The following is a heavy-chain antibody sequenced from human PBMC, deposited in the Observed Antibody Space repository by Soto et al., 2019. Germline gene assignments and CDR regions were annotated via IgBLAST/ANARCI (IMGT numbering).Heavy chain of an antibody. CDR2: ISGSGGST. D-gene: IGHD4-17*01. V-gene: IGHV3-23*01. CDR3: AKDEPLMTTVTYDAFDI. CDR1: GFTFSSYA. Sequence: GGSLRLSCAASGFTFSSYAMSWVRQAPGKGLEWVSAISGSGGSTYYADSVKGRFTISRDNSKNTLYLQMNSLRAEDTAVYYCAKDEPLMTTVTYDAFDIWGQGTMVTVSS. J-gene: IGHJ3*02.